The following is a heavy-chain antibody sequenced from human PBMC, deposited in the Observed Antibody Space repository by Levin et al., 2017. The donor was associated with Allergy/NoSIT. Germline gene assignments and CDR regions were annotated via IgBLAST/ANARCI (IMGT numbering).Heavy chain of an antibody. V-gene: IGHV4-59*01. CDR1: CGSISSYY. J-gene: IGHJ4*02. CDR3: ARGGDSSGYYYDAADY. Sequence: SQTLSLTCTVSCGSISSYYWSWIRQPPGKGLEWIGYIYYSGSTNYNPSLTSRVTISVDTSKNQFSLKLSSVTAADTAVYYCARGGDSSGYYYDAADYWGQGTLVTVSS. CDR2: IYYSGST. D-gene: IGHD3-22*01.